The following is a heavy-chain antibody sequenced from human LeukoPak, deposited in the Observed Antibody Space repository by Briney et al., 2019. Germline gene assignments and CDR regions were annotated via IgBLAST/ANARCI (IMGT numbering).Heavy chain of an antibody. CDR1: GFTFNSYA. V-gene: IGHV3-23*01. Sequence: GGSLRLSCAASGFTFNSYAMSWVRQAPGKGLEWVSFLSGSSGTTYDADAVKGRFTISRDNSKNTLYLQMNRLRAADTAVYYCATISGSYYSGWGQGTLVTVSS. CDR2: LSGSSGTT. CDR3: ATISGSYYSG. J-gene: IGHJ4*02. D-gene: IGHD1-26*01.